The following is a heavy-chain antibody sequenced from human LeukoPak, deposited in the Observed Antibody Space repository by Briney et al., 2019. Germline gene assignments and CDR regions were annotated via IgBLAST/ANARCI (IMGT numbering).Heavy chain of an antibody. CDR3: ARDKGGRYCTTTSCHPSYYFDY. CDR1: GFTFSSSSYS. J-gene: IGHJ4*02. Sequence: GGSLRLSCVASGFTFSSSSYSMNWVRQAPGKGLEWLSFISVSSSTIFYADSVKGRFTISRDNAKNSLYLQMNNLRAEDTAVYYCARDKGGRYCTTTSCHPSYYFDYWGQGTWSPSPQ. V-gene: IGHV3-48*01. D-gene: IGHD2-2*01. CDR2: ISVSSSTI.